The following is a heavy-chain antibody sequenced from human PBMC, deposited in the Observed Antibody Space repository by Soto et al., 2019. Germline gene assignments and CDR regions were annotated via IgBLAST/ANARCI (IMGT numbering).Heavy chain of an antibody. CDR2: ISYDGSNK. Sequence: GGSLRLSCAASGFTFSSYGMHWVRQAPGKGLEWVAVISYDGSNKYYADSVKGRFTISRDNSKNTLYLQMNSLRAEDTAVYYCAKAQITVGGVSLDWGQGTLVTVSS. D-gene: IGHD3-16*01. CDR3: AKAQITVGGVSLD. V-gene: IGHV3-30*18. CDR1: GFTFSSYG. J-gene: IGHJ4*02.